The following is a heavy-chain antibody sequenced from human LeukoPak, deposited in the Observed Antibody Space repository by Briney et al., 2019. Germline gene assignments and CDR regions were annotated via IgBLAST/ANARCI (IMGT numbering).Heavy chain of an antibody. Sequence: GGSLRLSCAAAGFTFSSYWMSWVRQAPGKGLEWVANIKQDGSEKYYVASVKGRFTISRDNAKNSLYLQMNSLRAEDMALYYCAKAKDYGGNSEVRAFDYWGQGTLVTVSS. D-gene: IGHD4-23*01. V-gene: IGHV3-7*03. CDR3: AKAKDYGGNSEVRAFDY. CDR2: IKQDGSEK. J-gene: IGHJ4*02. CDR1: GFTFSSYW.